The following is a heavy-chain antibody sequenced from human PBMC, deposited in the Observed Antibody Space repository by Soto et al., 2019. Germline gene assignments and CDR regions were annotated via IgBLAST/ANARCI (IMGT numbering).Heavy chain of an antibody. J-gene: IGHJ5*02. V-gene: IGHV1-18*04. Sequence: QVQLVQSGPEVRNPGASVRVSCRTSGYRFSGYGISWARLAPGQGLEWMGWISGYNGATQYPQKFQGRVTMTADTSTHTGYMELRSLGVDDTAVYFSARSPLASRPSWFDPWGPGTLVTVSS. CDR2: ISGYNGAT. D-gene: IGHD6-6*01. CDR3: ARSPLASRPSWFDP. CDR1: GYRFSGYG.